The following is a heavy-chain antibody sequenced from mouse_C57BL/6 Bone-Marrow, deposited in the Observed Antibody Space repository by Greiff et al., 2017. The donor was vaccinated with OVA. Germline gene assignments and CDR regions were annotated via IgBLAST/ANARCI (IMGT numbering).Heavy chain of an antibody. CDR3: ARPFNYYGSSYGNYAMDY. D-gene: IGHD1-1*01. V-gene: IGHV1-55*01. CDR1: GYTFTSYW. CDR2: IYPGSGST. Sequence: QVQLQQPGAELVKPGASVKMSCKASGYTFTSYWITWVKQRPGQGLEWIGDIYPGSGSTNYNEKFKSKATLTVDTSSSTAYMQLSSLTSEDSAVYYCARPFNYYGSSYGNYAMDYWGQGTSVTVSS. J-gene: IGHJ4*01.